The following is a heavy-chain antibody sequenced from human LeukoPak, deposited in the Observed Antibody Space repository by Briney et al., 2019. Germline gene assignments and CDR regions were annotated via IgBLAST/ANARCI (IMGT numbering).Heavy chain of an antibody. J-gene: IGHJ4*02. V-gene: IGHV1-2*06. CDR2: INPNTGVT. Sequence: GASVKVSCKASGYTFSGHYLHWVRQAPGRGLEWMGRINPNTGVTQYTENFQGRVTMTGDTSISTAYMELNGLRSDDTAIYYCARTWIQLLTPDFALWGQGTLVTVSS. D-gene: IGHD5-18*01. CDR1: GYTFSGHY. CDR3: ARTWIQLLTPDFAL.